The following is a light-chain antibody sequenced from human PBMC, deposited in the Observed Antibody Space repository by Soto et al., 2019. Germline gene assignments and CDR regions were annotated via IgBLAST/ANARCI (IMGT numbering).Light chain of an antibody. J-gene: IGKJ1*01. CDR1: QSISNY. V-gene: IGKV1-39*01. Sequence: DIQMTQSPSSLSASVGDRVTITCRASQSISNYLNWDQQKPGKAPTLLMSAASSLQSGVPSRLSGSGSGTDFTLPISSLQPDDFATYYCQRSYSTPRTFGQGTEVEIK. CDR2: AAS. CDR3: QRSYSTPRT.